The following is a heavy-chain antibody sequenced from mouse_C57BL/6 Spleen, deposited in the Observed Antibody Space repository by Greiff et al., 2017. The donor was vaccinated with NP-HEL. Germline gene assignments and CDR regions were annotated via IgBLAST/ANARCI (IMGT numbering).Heavy chain of an antibody. V-gene: IGHV5-12*01. CDR3: ARGDYYGSSYELDY. CDR1: GFTFSDYY. CDR2: ISNGGGST. J-gene: IGHJ2*01. Sequence: EVNLVESGGGLVQPGGSLKLSCAASGFTFSDYYMYWVRQTPEKRLEWVAYISNGGGSTYYPDTVKGRFTISRDNAKNTLYLQMSRLKSEDTAMYYCARGDYYGSSYELDYWGQGTTLTVSS. D-gene: IGHD1-1*01.